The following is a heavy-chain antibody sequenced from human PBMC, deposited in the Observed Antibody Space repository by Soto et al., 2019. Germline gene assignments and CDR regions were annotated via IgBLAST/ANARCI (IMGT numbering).Heavy chain of an antibody. CDR1: GGTFSSYA. Sequence: QVQLVQSGAEVKKPGSSVKVSCKASGGTFSSYAISWVRQAPGQGLEWMGGIIPIFGTANYAQKFQGRVTITADESTSTAYMELSSLRSEDTAVYYCARGVQDSSSWAYYYYGMDVWGQGTTVTVSS. CDR3: ARGVQDSSSWAYYYYGMDV. J-gene: IGHJ6*02. D-gene: IGHD6-13*01. CDR2: IIPIFGTA. V-gene: IGHV1-69*01.